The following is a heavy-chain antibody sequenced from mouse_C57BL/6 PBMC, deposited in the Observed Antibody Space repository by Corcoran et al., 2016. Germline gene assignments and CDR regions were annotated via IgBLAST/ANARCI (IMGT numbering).Heavy chain of an antibody. CDR1: GYSITSGYY. V-gene: IGHV3-6*01. CDR2: ISYDGSN. J-gene: IGHJ4*01. Sequence: DVQLQESGPGLVKPSQSLSLTCSVTGYSITSGYYWNWIRQFPGNKLEWMGYISYDGSNNYNPSLKNRISITRDTSKNQFFLKLNSVTTEDTATYYCARGRDYYAMDYWGQGTSVTVSS. CDR3: ARGRDYYAMDY.